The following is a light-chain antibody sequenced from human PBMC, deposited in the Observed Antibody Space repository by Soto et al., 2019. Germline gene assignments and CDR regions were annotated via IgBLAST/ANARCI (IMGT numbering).Light chain of an antibody. CDR1: QSISSY. CDR2: AAS. J-gene: IGKJ3*01. CDR3: QQSYGIPFT. V-gene: IGKV1-39*01. Sequence: DIQMTQSPSSLSASVGDRVTITCRASQSISSYLNWYQQKPGKAPKLLIYAASSVQSGVPSRFSGSGSGTDFTPTISSLQPEDFAAYYCQQSYGIPFTFGPGTKVDIK.